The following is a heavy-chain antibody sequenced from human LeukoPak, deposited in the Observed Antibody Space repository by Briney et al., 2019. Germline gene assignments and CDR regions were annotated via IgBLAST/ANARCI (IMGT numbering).Heavy chain of an antibody. V-gene: IGHV4-30-4*01. CDR1: GGSISSGDYY. CDR3: ARDSPYYYGSGSQITY. Sequence: SQTLSLTCTVSGGSISSGDYYWSWIRQPPGKGLEWIGYIYYSGSTYYNPSLKSRVTISVDTSKNQFSLKLSSVTAADTAVYYCARDSPYYYGSGSQITYWGQGTLVTVSS. D-gene: IGHD3-10*01. J-gene: IGHJ4*02. CDR2: IYYSGST.